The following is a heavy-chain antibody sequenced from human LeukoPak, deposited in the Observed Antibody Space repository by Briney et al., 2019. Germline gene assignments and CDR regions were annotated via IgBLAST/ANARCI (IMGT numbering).Heavy chain of an antibody. Sequence: PGGSLRLSCAASGLTFSSYSMNWVRQAPGKGLEWVSSISSSSRYIYYADSMKGRFTISRDNSKNSLYLQMNSLRAEDTAVYYCARVAEAAAFDSWGQGTLVTVSS. D-gene: IGHD6-13*01. CDR2: ISSSSRYI. J-gene: IGHJ4*02. V-gene: IGHV3-21*06. CDR3: ARVAEAAAFDS. CDR1: GLTFSSYS.